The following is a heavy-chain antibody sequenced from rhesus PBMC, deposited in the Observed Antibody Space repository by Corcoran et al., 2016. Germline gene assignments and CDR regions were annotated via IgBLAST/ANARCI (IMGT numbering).Heavy chain of an antibody. J-gene: IGHJ4*01. CDR3: ARNFDY. CDR2: INGNSGST. Sequence: QVQLQESGPGLVKPSETLSLTCAVSGGSFSSYWWSWIRQPPEKGLKWIGEINGNSGSTSYNPSLKSRVTISKDASKNQFSRKLSSVTAADTAVYYCARNFDYWGQGVLVTVSS. V-gene: IGHV4-80*01. CDR1: GGSFSSYW.